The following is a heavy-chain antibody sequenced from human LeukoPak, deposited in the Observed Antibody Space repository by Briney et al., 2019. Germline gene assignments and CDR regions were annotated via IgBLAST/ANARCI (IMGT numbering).Heavy chain of an antibody. CDR1: GYTFTSYA. CDR2: IIPIFGTA. V-gene: IGHV1-69*06. CDR3: SDFDY. J-gene: IGHJ4*02. D-gene: IGHD3-16*02. Sequence: SVKVSCKASGYTFTSYAISWVRQAPGQGLEWMGGIIPIFGTANYAQKFQGRVTITADKYAAVYYCARAQHLHYVWGSYRYSDFDYWGQGTLVTVSS.